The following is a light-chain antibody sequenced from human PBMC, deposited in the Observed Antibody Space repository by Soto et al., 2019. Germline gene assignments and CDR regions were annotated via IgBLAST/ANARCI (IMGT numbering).Light chain of an antibody. CDR3: QQYNNWPPIT. CDR2: GAS. J-gene: IGKJ5*01. Sequence: EIVMTQSPATLSVSPGDRATLSCRASQSVSSNLAWYQQKPGQAPRLLIYGASSRSTDIPARFSGSGSGTEFTLTISSLQSEDFAVYYCQQYNNWPPITFGQGTRLEIK. V-gene: IGKV3-15*01. CDR1: QSVSSN.